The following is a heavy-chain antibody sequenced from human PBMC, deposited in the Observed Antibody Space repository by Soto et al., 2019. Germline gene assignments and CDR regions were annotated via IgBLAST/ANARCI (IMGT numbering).Heavy chain of an antibody. V-gene: IGHV1-69*01. J-gene: IGHJ6*02. Sequence: QVQLVQSGAEVKKPGSSVKVSCTASGGTFSSYAISWVRQAPGQGLEWMGGIIPIFGTANYAQKFQGRVTITADESTSTAYMELSSLRSEDTAVYYCAREPLDGDYVFYYYGMDVWGQGTTVTVSS. CDR1: GGTFSSYA. CDR2: IIPIFGTA. CDR3: AREPLDGDYVFYYYGMDV. D-gene: IGHD4-17*01.